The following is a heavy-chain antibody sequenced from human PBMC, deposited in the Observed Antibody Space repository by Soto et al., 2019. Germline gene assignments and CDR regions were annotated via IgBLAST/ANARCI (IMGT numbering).Heavy chain of an antibody. CDR1: GCNFSSYA. D-gene: IGHD3-10*01. V-gene: IGHV3-23*01. CDR3: AKPKYRGVVINV. J-gene: IGHJ6*02. CDR2: ISNSGDT. Sequence: PGRPLRLSSTAAGCNFSSYAIYWVSQAPGKGLEWVSTISNSGDTYYADSVEGRFTISRDNSKDTLYLQMNSLRAEDAAVYYCAKPKYRGVVINVWGQGTTVTVSS.